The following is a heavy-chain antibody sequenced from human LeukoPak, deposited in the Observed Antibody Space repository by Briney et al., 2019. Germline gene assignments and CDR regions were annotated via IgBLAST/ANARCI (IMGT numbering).Heavy chain of an antibody. V-gene: IGHV3-30*18. J-gene: IGHJ4*02. D-gene: IGHD6-19*01. CDR2: ISYDGSNK. CDR1: GFTFSSYG. CDR3: AKDWLRYSSGNPSWYFDY. Sequence: GGSLRLSCAASGFTFSSYGMHWVRQAPGKGLEWGAVISYDGSNKYYADSVKGRFTISRDNSKNTLYLQMNSLRAEDTAVYYCAKDWLRYSSGNPSWYFDYWGQGTLVTVSS.